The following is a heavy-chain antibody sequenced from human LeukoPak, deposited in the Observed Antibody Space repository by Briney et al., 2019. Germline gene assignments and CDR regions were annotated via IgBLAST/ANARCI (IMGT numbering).Heavy chain of an antibody. CDR3: AKGTLPVIAAGGLFDY. CDR1: GSTFGTYN. J-gene: IGHJ4*02. CDR2: ITSSSTYI. Sequence: GGSLRLSWAASGSTFGTYNMNWVRQAPGKGLEWVSSITSSSTYIYYADSVKGRFTLSRDNAKNSLYLQMNSLRAEDTAVYYCAKGTLPVIAAGGLFDYYLQGSQNTVAS. V-gene: IGHV3-21*04. D-gene: IGHD6-13*01.